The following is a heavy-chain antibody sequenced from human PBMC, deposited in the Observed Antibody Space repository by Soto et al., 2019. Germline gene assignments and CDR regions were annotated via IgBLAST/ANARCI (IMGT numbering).Heavy chain of an antibody. V-gene: IGHV3-7*05. CDR3: ARDEILVPVRYLDY. CDR1: GFTFSNSW. D-gene: IGHD4-17*01. Sequence: PGGSLRLSCAASGFTFSNSWMNWVRQAPGKGLEWVANIKQDGSEEYYVDSVKGRFSISRDNAKNSLYLQMNSLRAEDTAVYYCARDEILVPVRYLDYWGQGTLVTVSS. J-gene: IGHJ4*02. CDR2: IKQDGSEE.